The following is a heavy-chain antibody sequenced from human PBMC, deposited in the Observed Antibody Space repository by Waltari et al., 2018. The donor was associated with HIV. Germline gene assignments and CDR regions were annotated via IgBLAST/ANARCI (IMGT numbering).Heavy chain of an antibody. V-gene: IGHV1-46*01. CDR2: INPIGGTT. Sequence: QLQLVQSGAEVKKPGASVKVSCKASGYTFTSYYIHWVRQAPGQGLEWMGIINPIGGTTRYAQKFQGRVTMTSDTSTRTVYMELSSLRSEDTAVYYCARDEGGGEYNDFWSGLDYYGMDVWGQGTTVTVSS. CDR3: ARDEGGGEYNDFWSGLDYYGMDV. J-gene: IGHJ6*02. CDR1: GYTFTSYY. D-gene: IGHD3-3*01.